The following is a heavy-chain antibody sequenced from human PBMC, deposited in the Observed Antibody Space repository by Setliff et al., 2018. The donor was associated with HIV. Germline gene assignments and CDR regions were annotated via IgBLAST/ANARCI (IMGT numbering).Heavy chain of an antibody. V-gene: IGHV4-39*01. CDR3: ARLSWDVDD. CDR2: IFYSGNT. J-gene: IGHJ4*02. CDR1: GASISSSSYH. Sequence: PSETLSLTCTVSGASISSSSYHWGWIRQPPGKGLEWIGNIFYSGNTYYNPSLQSRITTSIDTSKNQFSLNLDSVTAADTAVYYCARLSWDVDDWGQGTLVTVSS. D-gene: IGHD1-26*01.